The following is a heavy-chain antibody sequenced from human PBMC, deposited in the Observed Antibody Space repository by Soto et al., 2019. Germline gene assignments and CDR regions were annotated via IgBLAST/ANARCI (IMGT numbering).Heavy chain of an antibody. CDR3: AREDRDRETGLVPAAIDGMDV. V-gene: IGHV1-69*08. J-gene: IGHJ6*02. Sequence: QVQLVQSGAEVKKPGSSVKVSCKASGGTFSRYSITWVRQAPGHGLEWIGRIIPIFGIASYAQKFQGRVTITADESPSTAYMELSSLRSDDTAVYYCAREDRDRETGLVPAAIDGMDVWGPGTTVTVSS. D-gene: IGHD2-2*01. CDR2: IIPIFGIA. CDR1: GGTFSRYS.